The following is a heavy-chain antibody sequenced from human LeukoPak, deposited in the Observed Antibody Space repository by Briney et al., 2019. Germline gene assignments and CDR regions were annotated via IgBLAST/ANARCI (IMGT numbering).Heavy chain of an antibody. CDR1: GFTFSSYW. V-gene: IGHV3-74*01. Sequence: GGSLRLSCAASGFTFSSYWMHWVRQAPGKGLVWVSRINSDGSSTSYADSVKGRFTISRDNAKNTLYLQMNSLRAEDTAVYYCASSGYLLTYFDYWGQGTLVTVSS. D-gene: IGHD5-12*01. J-gene: IGHJ4*02. CDR2: INSDGSST. CDR3: ASSGYLLTYFDY.